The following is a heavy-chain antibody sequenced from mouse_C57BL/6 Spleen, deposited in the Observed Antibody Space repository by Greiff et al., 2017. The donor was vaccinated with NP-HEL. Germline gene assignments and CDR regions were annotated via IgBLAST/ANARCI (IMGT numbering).Heavy chain of an antibody. CDR1: GYAFSSYW. J-gene: IGHJ2*01. CDR2: LYPGDGDT. V-gene: IGHV1-80*01. Sequence: VQLQESGAELVKPGASVKISCKASGYAFSSYWMNWVKQRPGKGLEWIGQLYPGDGDTTYNGKFKGKATLTADKSSSTAYMQLSSLTSEDSAVYFCARCGYGSSYYFDYWGQGTTLTVSS. D-gene: IGHD1-1*01. CDR3: ARCGYGSSYYFDY.